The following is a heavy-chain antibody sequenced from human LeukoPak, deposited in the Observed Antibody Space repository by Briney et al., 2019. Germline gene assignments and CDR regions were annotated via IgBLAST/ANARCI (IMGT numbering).Heavy chain of an antibody. V-gene: IGHV4-34*01. CDR2: INHSGST. Sequence: SETLSLTCAVYGGSFSGYYWSWIRQPPGKGLEWIGEINHSGSTNYNPSLESRVTISLDTSKTQFSLKLSSVTAADTAVYYCARGAVGAFDIWGQGTMVTVSS. J-gene: IGHJ3*02. CDR1: GGSFSGYY. D-gene: IGHD6-19*01. CDR3: ARGAVGAFDI.